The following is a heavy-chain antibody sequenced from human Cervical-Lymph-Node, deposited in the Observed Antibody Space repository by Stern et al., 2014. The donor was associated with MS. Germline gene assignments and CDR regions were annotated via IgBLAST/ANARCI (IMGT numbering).Heavy chain of an antibody. J-gene: IGHJ5*02. D-gene: IGHD6-13*01. Sequence: QVQLGQSGAEVKKPGASVKVSCKASGYTFTSYDINWVRQATGQGLEWMGWMNPNSGNTGYAQKFQGRVTMTRNTSRSTAYMELSSLRSEDTAVYYCARGPQHGSWSYNWFDPWGQGTLVSVSS. CDR3: ARGPQHGSWSYNWFDP. V-gene: IGHV1-8*01. CDR2: MNPNSGNT. CDR1: GYTFTSYD.